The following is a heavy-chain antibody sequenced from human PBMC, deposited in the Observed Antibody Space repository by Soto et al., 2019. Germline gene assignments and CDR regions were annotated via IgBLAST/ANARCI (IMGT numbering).Heavy chain of an antibody. CDR2: IDPADSYT. D-gene: IGHD1-26*01. V-gene: IGHV5-10-1*01. CDR3: ASHLSGSSDY. Sequence: EVQLVQSGAEVKKPGESLRISCKGSGYSFTTYWISRVRQIPGKGLEWMGRIDPADSYTNYSPSFQGHVTISADKSISTAYLQWSSLKASDTAMYYCASHLSGSSDYWGQGTLVIVSS. J-gene: IGHJ4*02. CDR1: GYSFTTYW.